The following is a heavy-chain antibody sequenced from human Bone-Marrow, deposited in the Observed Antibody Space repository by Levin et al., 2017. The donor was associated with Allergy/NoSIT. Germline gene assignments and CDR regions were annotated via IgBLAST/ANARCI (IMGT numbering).Heavy chain of an antibody. V-gene: IGHV6-1*01. J-gene: IGHJ4*02. CDR3: ARDSGSGGHDY. Sequence: PSETLSLTCAISGASVSSNIAGWNWFRQSPSRGLEWLGRTYYRSKWYSEYIVSVKSRATINPDTAKNQFSLQLNSVTPEDTAVYYCARDSGSGGHDYWGQGTLVTVSS. CDR2: TYYRSKWYS. D-gene: IGHD3-16*01. CDR1: GASVSSNIAG.